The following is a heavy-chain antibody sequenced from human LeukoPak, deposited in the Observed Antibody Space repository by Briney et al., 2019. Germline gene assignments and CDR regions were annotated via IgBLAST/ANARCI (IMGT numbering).Heavy chain of an antibody. CDR2: INSNGRYI. Sequence: GGSLRLSCAASGFTFSTYSMSWVRQAPGKGLEWVSTINSNGRYIYYADSVKGRLIISRDNANNSLYLQMNSLRAEDTAFYYCARDSAYLFDEGGDYWGQGTLVTVSS. J-gene: IGHJ4*02. D-gene: IGHD2-21*01. CDR1: GFTFSTYS. V-gene: IGHV3-21*06. CDR3: ARDSAYLFDEGGDY.